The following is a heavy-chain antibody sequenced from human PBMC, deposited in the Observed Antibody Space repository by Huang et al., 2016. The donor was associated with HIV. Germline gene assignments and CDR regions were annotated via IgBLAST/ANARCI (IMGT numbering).Heavy chain of an antibody. CDR1: GFNFNNYD. Sequence: QVQLVQSGAEVKKPGASVKVSCKASGFNFNNYDFNWVRQASGQGLEWMGWMNPKSGNTGYAQKCQGRVTITRNTSITTAYMELRSLRSEETAVYYCARARGFLYDSTGYYSRYYFDSWGQGTLVTISS. V-gene: IGHV1-8*03. J-gene: IGHJ4*02. D-gene: IGHD3-22*01. CDR2: MNPKSGNT. CDR3: ARARGFLYDSTGYYSRYYFDS.